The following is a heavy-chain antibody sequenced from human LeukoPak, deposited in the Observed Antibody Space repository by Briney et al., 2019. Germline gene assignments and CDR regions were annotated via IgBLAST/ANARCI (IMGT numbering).Heavy chain of an antibody. CDR1: GGSFSGYY. CDR3: ARGAPSVYDYVWGSYPFNY. D-gene: IGHD3-16*02. V-gene: IGHV4-34*01. CDR2: INHSGST. Sequence: KTSETLSLTCAVYGGSFSGYYWSWIRQPPGKGLEWIGEINHSGSTNYNPSLKSRVTISVDTSKNQFSLKLSSVTAADTAVYYCARGAPSVYDYVWGSYPFNYWGQGTLVTVSS. J-gene: IGHJ4*02.